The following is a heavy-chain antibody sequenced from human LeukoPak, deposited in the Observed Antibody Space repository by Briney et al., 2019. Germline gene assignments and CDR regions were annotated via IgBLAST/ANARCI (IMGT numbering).Heavy chain of an antibody. V-gene: IGHV3-23*01. CDR3: AKDRPSNYCTSTSCPSGENWFDP. CDR2: ISGRGDTI. CDR1: GFTFVSYA. J-gene: IGHJ5*02. Sequence: GGSLRLSCVASGFTFVSYAMTWVCQAPGKGLEWVSTISGRGDTIYYADCVKGRFTISRDNFKNTLYLQMDSLRAEDTAVYYCAKDRPSNYCTSTSCPSGENWFDPWGQGTLVTVSS. D-gene: IGHD2-2*01.